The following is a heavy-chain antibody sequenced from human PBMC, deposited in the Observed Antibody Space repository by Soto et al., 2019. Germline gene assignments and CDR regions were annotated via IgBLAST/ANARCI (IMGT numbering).Heavy chain of an antibody. CDR1: GFTFSSYA. CDR2: ISYDGSNK. V-gene: IGHV3-30-3*01. Sequence: GGSLRLSCAASGFTFSSYAMHWVRQAPGKGLEWVAVISYDGSNKYYADSVKGRFTISRDNSKNTLYLQMNSLRAEDTAVYYCARVHSSGCFDYWGQGTLVTVSS. J-gene: IGHJ4*02. CDR3: ARVHSSGCFDY. D-gene: IGHD6-19*01.